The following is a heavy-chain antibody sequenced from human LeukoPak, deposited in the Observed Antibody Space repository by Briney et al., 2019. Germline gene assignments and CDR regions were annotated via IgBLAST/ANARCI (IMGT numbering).Heavy chain of an antibody. CDR2: ISYAGSNK. CDR1: GFTFSSYA. D-gene: IGHD6-19*01. J-gene: IGHJ4*02. CDR3: ARERSSGRGGYFDY. Sequence: ETGGSLRLSCAASGFTFSSYAMHWVRQAPGKGLEWVAVISYAGSNKYYADSVKGRFTISRDDSKTTLYLQMNSLRVEDTAVYYCARERSSGRGGYFDYWGQGTLVTVSS. V-gene: IGHV3-30-3*01.